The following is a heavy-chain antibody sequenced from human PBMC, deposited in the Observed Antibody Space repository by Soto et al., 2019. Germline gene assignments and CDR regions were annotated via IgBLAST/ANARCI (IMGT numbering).Heavy chain of an antibody. V-gene: IGHV3-48*01. CDR2: ISGGSDAI. Sequence: GGSLRLSCAASGFTFTYYSMNWVRQAPGRGLEWISYISGGSDAIYYADSVKGRFTISRDNAKNSLYLQMNSLRAEDTAIYYCSRDPAATLTTRVRWFDPWGQGTLVTVSS. D-gene: IGHD4-4*01. CDR1: GFTFTYYS. J-gene: IGHJ5*02. CDR3: SRDPAATLTTRVRWFDP.